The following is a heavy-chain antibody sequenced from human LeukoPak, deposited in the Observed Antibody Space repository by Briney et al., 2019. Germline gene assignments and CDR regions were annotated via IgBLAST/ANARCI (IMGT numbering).Heavy chain of an antibody. Sequence: QPGGSLRLSCAASGFTLGRLWMHWIRQAPGKGLVWVSRSEGDDSTTTYADSVKGRFAVSRDTAKNTVYLQTNILRVEDTAVYYFAKLDWLDPWGQGTLVTVSS. CDR1: GFTLGRLW. D-gene: IGHD5-24*01. J-gene: IGHJ5*02. V-gene: IGHV3-74*03. CDR2: SEGDDSTT. CDR3: AKLDWLDP.